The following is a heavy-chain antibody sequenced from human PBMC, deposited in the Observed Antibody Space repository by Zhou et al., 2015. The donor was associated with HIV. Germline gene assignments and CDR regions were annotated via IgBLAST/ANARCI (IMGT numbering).Heavy chain of an antibody. CDR3: ARERGYCSSTSCYGGPPKNDAFDI. J-gene: IGHJ3*02. V-gene: IGHV1-69*01. CDR2: IIPIFGTA. D-gene: IGHD2-2*01. CDR1: GGTFSSYA. Sequence: QVQLVQSGAEVKKPGSSVKVSCKASGGTFSSYAISWVRQAPGQGLEWMGGIIPIFGTANYAQKFQGRVTITADESTSTAYMELSSLRSEDTAVYYCARERGYCSSTSCYGGPPKNDAFDIWGQGTMVTVSS.